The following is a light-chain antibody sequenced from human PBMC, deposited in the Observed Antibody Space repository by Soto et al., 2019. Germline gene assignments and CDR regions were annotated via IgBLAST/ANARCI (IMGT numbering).Light chain of an antibody. J-gene: IGKJ4*01. CDR2: GPS. V-gene: IGKV3-15*01. CDR1: QSVSSN. Sequence: EIVMTQSPATLSVSPGERATLSCRASQSVSSNLAWYQQKPGQAPRLLIYGPSTRSTGIPARFSGSGSGTEFTLTISSLQYGDLAVYYCQQYNNWPLTFGGGTKVEIK. CDR3: QQYNNWPLT.